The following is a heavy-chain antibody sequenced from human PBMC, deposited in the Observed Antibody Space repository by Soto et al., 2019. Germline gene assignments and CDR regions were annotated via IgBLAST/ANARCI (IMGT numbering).Heavy chain of an antibody. D-gene: IGHD1-1*01. CDR1: GGSISSYY. Sequence: QVQLQESGPGLVKPSETLSLTCTVSGGSISSYYWSWIRQPPGKGLEWIGYIYYSGSTNYNPSLQSRVTISVDTSKNQFSLKLSSVTAADTAVYYCARYVEMATTNWFDPWGQGTLVTVSS. CDR3: ARYVEMATTNWFDP. J-gene: IGHJ5*02. CDR2: IYYSGST. V-gene: IGHV4-59*01.